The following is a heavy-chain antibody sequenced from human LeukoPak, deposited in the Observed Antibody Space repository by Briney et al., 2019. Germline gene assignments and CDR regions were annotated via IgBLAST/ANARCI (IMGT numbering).Heavy chain of an antibody. Sequence: ASEKVPCKASGYLFSDYYVNWMRQAPGQGPEWMGWINPNSGVTNFAQNFQGRVTMTRDTSINTAYMELRSLTSDDTAVYYCARGLPTTSGVVIIPQVFDSWGQGTLVTVSS. V-gene: IGHV1-2*02. J-gene: IGHJ4*02. CDR1: GYLFSDYY. D-gene: IGHD3-3*01. CDR2: INPNSGVT. CDR3: ARGLPTTSGVVIIPQVFDS.